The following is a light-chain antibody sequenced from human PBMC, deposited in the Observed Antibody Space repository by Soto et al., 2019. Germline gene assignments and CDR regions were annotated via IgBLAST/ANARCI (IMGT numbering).Light chain of an antibody. Sequence: QSVLTQPASVSGSPGQSITISCTGTSSDVGGHNSVSWYRQDPGKAPKLMIYDVSNRPSGVSDRFSGSKSGNTASLTISGLQIEDEADYYCSSFTSSVTYVFGHGTKVTVL. CDR3: SSFTSSVTYV. J-gene: IGLJ1*01. CDR1: SSDVGGHNS. V-gene: IGLV2-14*01. CDR2: DVS.